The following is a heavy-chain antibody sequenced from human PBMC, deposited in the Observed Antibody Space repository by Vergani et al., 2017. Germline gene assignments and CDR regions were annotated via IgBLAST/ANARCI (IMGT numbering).Heavy chain of an antibody. CDR3: AKSLVPAAIAGCDY. V-gene: IGHV1-2*02. CDR1: GYYFTDNY. D-gene: IGHD2-2*02. Sequence: QVQLVQSGAEVKKPGAAVKVPCKASGYYFTDNYLHRFRQAPGQGLEWMGGITPQDGGTQYADKFKGRGTVTRDTSSTTAYMESRGLRSDDTAEYYCAKSLVPAAIAGCDYWGQGTLVTVSS. CDR2: ITPQDGGT. J-gene: IGHJ4*02.